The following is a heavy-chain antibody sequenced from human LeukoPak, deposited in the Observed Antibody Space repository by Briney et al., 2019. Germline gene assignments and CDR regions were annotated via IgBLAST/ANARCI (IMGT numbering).Heavy chain of an antibody. CDR2: MKQDGSVV. CDR1: GFTFGNYW. CDR3: ARWAGVSDL. Sequence: EAGGSLRLSCAASGFTFGNYWMSWVRQAPGKGPEWVANMKQDGSVVHYVDSVKGRFTISRDNAKNSLNLQMNSLTVEDTAVYYCARWAGVSDLWGQGTLVTVSS. V-gene: IGHV3-7*01. J-gene: IGHJ5*02. D-gene: IGHD3-10*01.